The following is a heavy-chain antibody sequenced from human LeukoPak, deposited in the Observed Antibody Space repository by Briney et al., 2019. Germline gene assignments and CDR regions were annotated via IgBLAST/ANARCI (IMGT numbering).Heavy chain of an antibody. CDR3: AKAKWSEGDLGNFDY. Sequence: SETLSLTCTVSGGSISSSSYYWGWIRQPPGKGLEWIGSIYYSGSTYYNPSLKSRVTISVDTSKNQFSLKLSSVTAEDTAVYYCAKAKWSEGDLGNFDYWGQGTLVTVSS. D-gene: IGHD2-21*02. CDR2: IYYSGST. J-gene: IGHJ4*02. CDR1: GGSISSSSYY. V-gene: IGHV4-39*07.